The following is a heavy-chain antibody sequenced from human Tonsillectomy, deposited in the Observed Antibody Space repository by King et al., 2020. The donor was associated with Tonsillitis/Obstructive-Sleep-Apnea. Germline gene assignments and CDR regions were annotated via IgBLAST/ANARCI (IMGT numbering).Heavy chain of an antibody. CDR3: ARVGYYYDSSGYYRDWFDP. CDR2: IYSGGST. D-gene: IGHD3-22*01. V-gene: IGHV3-53*01. Sequence: EVQLVESGGGLIQPGGSLRLSCAASGFTVSSNYMSWVRQAPGKGLEWVSVIYSGGSTYYADSVKGRLTISRDNSKNTLYLQMNSLRAEDTAVYYCARVGYYYDSSGYYRDWFDPWGQGTLVTVSS. J-gene: IGHJ5*02. CDR1: GFTVSSNY.